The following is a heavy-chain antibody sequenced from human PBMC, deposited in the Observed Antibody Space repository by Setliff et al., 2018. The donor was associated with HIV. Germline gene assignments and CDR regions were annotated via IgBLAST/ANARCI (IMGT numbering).Heavy chain of an antibody. CDR2: IIPISGTV. V-gene: IGHV1-69*13. CDR3: ARDFGGYCSSMSCPGLFDP. CDR1: GGTFSSYA. J-gene: IGHJ5*02. D-gene: IGHD2-2*01. Sequence: VKVSCKASGGTFSSYAISWVRQAPGQGLEWMGGIIPISGTVNYAQKFWGRVTITTHESTSTAYMALSSLRAEDTAVYYCARDFGGYCSSMSCPGLFDPWGQGTLVTVSS.